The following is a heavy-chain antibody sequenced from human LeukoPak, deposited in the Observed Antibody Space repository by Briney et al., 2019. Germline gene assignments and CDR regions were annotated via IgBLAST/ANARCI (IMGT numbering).Heavy chain of an antibody. CDR2: ISYDGSNK. CDR1: GFTLSSYA. Sequence: GGSLRLSCAASGFTLSSYAMHCVRQAPGKGLEWVAVISYDGSNKYYADSVKGRFTISRDNSKNTLYLQMNSLRAEDTAVYYCAREGEAAAGSYFDYWGQGTLVTVSS. J-gene: IGHJ4*02. V-gene: IGHV3-30-3*01. D-gene: IGHD6-13*01. CDR3: AREGEAAAGSYFDY.